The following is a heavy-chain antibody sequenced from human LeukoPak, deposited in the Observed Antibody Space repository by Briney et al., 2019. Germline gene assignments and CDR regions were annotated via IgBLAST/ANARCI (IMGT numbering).Heavy chain of an antibody. CDR2: IRYYGRKK. CDR1: GFTFSNYG. CDR3: ARERYYYDSTYYYVKYFDY. Sequence: GGSLRLSCAVSGFTFSNYGMHWVCQAPAKGREWVAFIRYYGRKKYYADSVKGRITITRDNSKNTLFLEMNSLRAEDTAVYYCARERYYYDSTYYYVKYFDYWGQGTLVTVSS. J-gene: IGHJ4*02. D-gene: IGHD3-22*01. V-gene: IGHV3-30*02.